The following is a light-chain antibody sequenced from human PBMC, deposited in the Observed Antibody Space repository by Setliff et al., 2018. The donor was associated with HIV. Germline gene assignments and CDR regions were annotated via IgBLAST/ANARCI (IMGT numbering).Light chain of an antibody. V-gene: IGLV2-14*01. CDR1: SSDVGGYNY. CDR2: EVS. Sequence: QSVLTQPASVSGSPGQPITISCTGTSSDVGGYNYVSWYQHYPGKAPKLMIYEVSKRPSGVSNRFSGSKSGNTASLTISGLQTGDEADYYCSSYTSFTTLVFGTGTKVTVL. CDR3: SSYTSFTTLV. J-gene: IGLJ1*01.